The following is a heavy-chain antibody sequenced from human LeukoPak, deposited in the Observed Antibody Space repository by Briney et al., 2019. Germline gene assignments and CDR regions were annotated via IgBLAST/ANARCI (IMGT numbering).Heavy chain of an antibody. Sequence: GSLRLSCAVSGFTVSSNYMSWVRQPPGKGLEWIGCFYNSGSTNYNPSLKSRVAMSVDTSKNQFSLNLRSVTAADTAVYYCAGGVQWLAHDHWGQGTLVTVSS. CDR1: GFTVSSNY. J-gene: IGHJ4*02. D-gene: IGHD6-19*01. V-gene: IGHV4-59*08. CDR3: AGGVQWLAHDH. CDR2: FYNSGST.